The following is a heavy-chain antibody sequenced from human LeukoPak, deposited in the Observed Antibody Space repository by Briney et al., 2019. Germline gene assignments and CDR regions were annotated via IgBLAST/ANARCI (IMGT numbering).Heavy chain of an antibody. CDR1: GYTFTSYG. V-gene: IGHV1-18*01. CDR2: ISAYNGNT. Sequence: GASVKVSCKASGYTFTSYGISWVRQAPGQGLEWMGWISAYNGNTNYAQKLQGRVTMTTDTSASTAYMELRSLRSDDTAVYYCARGERVRGVIATYYFDYWGQGTLVTVSS. J-gene: IGHJ4*02. D-gene: IGHD3-10*01. CDR3: ARGERVRGVIATYYFDY.